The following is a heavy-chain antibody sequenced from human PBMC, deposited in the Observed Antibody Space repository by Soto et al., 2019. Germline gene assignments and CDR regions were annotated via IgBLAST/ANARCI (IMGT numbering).Heavy chain of an antibody. J-gene: IGHJ5*02. CDR1: GYTFSNYG. CDR3: ARVVPGAEAWFGP. CDR2: ISLYSDGT. Sequence: GXSVKVSFKTSGYTFSNYGITWVRQAPGQPLEWLGWISLYSDGTSYAQNFRGRVSMTTDTSTTTAYMELRSLRSDDTAVYYCARVVPGAEAWFGPWGQGTLVTVSS. V-gene: IGHV1-18*01.